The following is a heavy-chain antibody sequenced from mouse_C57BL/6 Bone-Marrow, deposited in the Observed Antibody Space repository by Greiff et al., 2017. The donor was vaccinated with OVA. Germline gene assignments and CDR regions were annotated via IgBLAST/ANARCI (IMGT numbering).Heavy chain of an antibody. CDR2: IYPGSGNT. Sequence: VQLQQSGAELVRPGASVKLSCKASGYTFTDYYINWVKQRPGQGLEWIARIYPGSGNTYYNEKFKGKATLTAEKSSSTAYMQLSSLTSEDSAVYFCAGYDPLFDYWGQGTTLTVSS. CDR1: GYTFTDYY. CDR3: AGYDPLFDY. D-gene: IGHD2-3*01. J-gene: IGHJ2*01. V-gene: IGHV1-76*01.